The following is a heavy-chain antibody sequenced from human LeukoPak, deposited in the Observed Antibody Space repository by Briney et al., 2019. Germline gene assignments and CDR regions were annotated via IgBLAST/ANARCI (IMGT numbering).Heavy chain of an antibody. Sequence: ASVKVSCKASGYTFTSYDINWVRQATGQGLEWMGWMNPNSGNTGYAQKFQGRVTMTRNTSIGTAYMELSSLRSEDTAVYYCARSRRGGSKYYFDYWGQGTLVTVSS. CDR2: MNPNSGNT. CDR3: ARSRRGGSKYYFDY. D-gene: IGHD1-26*01. J-gene: IGHJ4*02. CDR1: GYTFTSYD. V-gene: IGHV1-8*01.